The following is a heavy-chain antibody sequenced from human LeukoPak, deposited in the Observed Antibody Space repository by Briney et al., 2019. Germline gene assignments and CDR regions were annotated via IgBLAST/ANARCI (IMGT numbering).Heavy chain of an antibody. CDR2: ISYSGDT. CDR1: SGSISSYY. J-gene: IGHJ4*02. V-gene: IGHV4-59*01. CDR3: ARYGRNSDSSGYYLGY. Sequence: PSETLSLTCTVSSGSISSYYWSWIRQPPGKGLEYIGYISYSGDTNYNPSLKSRVTISVDTSKNQFSLKLSSVAAADTAVYYCARYGRNSDSSGYYLGYWGQGILVTVSS. D-gene: IGHD3-22*01.